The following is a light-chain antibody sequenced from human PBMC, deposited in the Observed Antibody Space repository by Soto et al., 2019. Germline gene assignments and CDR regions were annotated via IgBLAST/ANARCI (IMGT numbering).Light chain of an antibody. J-gene: IGKJ1*01. CDR1: QSVTSSY. CDR3: QQYGSSPT. V-gene: IGKV3-20*01. Sequence: EIVLTQSPGTLSLSPGERATLSCRSSQSVTSSYLAWYQQKPGQAPRLLIYDVSNRATGIPDRFSGSRSGTHFTLTMSRLEPEDFAVYYCQQYGSSPTFGQGTKVEIK. CDR2: DVS.